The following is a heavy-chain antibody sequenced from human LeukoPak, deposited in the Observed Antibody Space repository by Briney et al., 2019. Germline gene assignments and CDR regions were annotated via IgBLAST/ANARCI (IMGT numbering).Heavy chain of an antibody. D-gene: IGHD1-26*01. V-gene: IGHV1-2*02. CDR2: INPNSGGT. CDR3: ARAGGSTTYNWFDP. CDR1: GYTFTSYD. Sequence: GASVKVSCKASGYTFTSYDINWVRQATGQGLEWMGWINPNSGGTNYAQKFQGRVTMTRDTSISTAYMELSRLRSDDTAVYYCARAGGSTTYNWFDPWGQGTLVTVSS. J-gene: IGHJ5*02.